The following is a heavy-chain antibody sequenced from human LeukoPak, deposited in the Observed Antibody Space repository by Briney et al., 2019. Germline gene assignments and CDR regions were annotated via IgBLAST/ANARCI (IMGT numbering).Heavy chain of an antibody. CDR3: ARDSGYDYSLRYYYYGMDV. D-gene: IGHD5-12*01. V-gene: IGHV4-34*01. J-gene: IGHJ6*02. CDR1: GGSFSGYY. Sequence: SETLSLTCAVYGGSFSGYYWSWIRQPPGKGLEWIGEINHSGSTNYNPSLKSRVTISVDTSKNQFSLKLSSVTAADTAVYYCARDSGYDYSLRYYYYGMDVWGQGTTVTVSS. CDR2: INHSGST.